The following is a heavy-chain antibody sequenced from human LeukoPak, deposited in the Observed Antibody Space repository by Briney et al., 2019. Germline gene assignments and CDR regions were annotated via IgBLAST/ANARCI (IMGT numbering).Heavy chain of an antibody. J-gene: IGHJ6*02. V-gene: IGHV3-74*01. D-gene: IGHD2-21*02. CDR3: SRDSLSSCGGDCYSGLDV. Sequence: GGSLRLSCAASGFTFSNYWMHWVRQAPGEALMWVSRIKSDGSSTTYADSVKGRFTVSRDNAKNTLYLQMNSLRAEDTAVYYCSRDSLSSCGGDCYSGLDVWGQGTTVTVSS. CDR2: IKSDGSST. CDR1: GFTFSNYW.